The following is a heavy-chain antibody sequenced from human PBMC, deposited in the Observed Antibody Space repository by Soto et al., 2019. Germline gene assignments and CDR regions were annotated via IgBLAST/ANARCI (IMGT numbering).Heavy chain of an antibody. CDR1: GFTFSSYS. V-gene: IGHV3-21*01. Sequence: GGSLRLSCAASGFTFSSYSMNWVRQAPGKGLEWVSSISSSSSYIYYADSVKGRFTISRDNAKNSLYLQMNSLRAEDTAVYYCARDSLDIVVVPAAIKAFDIWGQGTMVTVSS. CDR2: ISSSSSYI. D-gene: IGHD2-2*03. J-gene: IGHJ3*02. CDR3: ARDSLDIVVVPAAIKAFDI.